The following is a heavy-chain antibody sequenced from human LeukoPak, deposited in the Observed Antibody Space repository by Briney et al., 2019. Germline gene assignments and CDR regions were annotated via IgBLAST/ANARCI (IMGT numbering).Heavy chain of an antibody. CDR1: GFTFSNYA. CDR3: AKAYYYGSGSYYFAFDC. V-gene: IGHV3-23*01. Sequence: GGSLRLSCAASGFTFSNYAMTWVRQAPGEGLEWVSSLSGRGDNTFYADSVKGRFTISRDNSENTLHLQMNSLRAEDTAVYYCAKAYYYGSGSYYFAFDCWGQGTLVTVSS. CDR2: LSGRGDNT. J-gene: IGHJ4*02. D-gene: IGHD3-10*01.